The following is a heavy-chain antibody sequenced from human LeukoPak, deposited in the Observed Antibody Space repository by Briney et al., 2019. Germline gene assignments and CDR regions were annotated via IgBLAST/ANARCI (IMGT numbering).Heavy chain of an antibody. Sequence: PSETLSLTCDVYGGSFSDYYWSWIRQPPGKGLEWIGEINPTGGTGYSPSLKSRVTISLDTSRNQFSLKLNSVTATDTAIYYCAKGDQPLLYGGAFDYWGQGTLLTVSS. CDR3: AKGDQPLLYGGAFDY. CDR2: INPTGGT. J-gene: IGHJ4*02. D-gene: IGHD2-2*01. CDR1: GGSFSDYY. V-gene: IGHV4-34*01.